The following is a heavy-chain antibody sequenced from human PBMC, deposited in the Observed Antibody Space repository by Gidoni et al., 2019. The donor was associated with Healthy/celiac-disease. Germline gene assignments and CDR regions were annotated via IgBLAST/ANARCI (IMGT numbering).Heavy chain of an antibody. CDR3: ARALGPDYYGSGSYLNWFDP. D-gene: IGHD3-10*01. J-gene: IGHJ5*02. V-gene: IGHV3-11*01. CDR1: GFTFSDYY. Sequence: QVQLVESGGGLVKPGGSLILSCAASGFTFSDYYISWIRQAPGKGLEWVAYISSSGSTIYYADSVKGRFTISRDNAKNSLYLQMNSLRAEDTAVYYCARALGPDYYGSGSYLNWFDPWGQGTLVTVSS. CDR2: ISSSGSTI.